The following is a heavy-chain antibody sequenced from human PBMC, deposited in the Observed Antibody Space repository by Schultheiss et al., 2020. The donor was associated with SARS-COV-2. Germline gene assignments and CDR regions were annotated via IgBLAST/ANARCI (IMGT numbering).Heavy chain of an antibody. CDR1: GYSISSGYY. Sequence: SETLSLTCAVSGYSISSGYYWGWIRQPPGKGLEWIGSIYYSGSTNYNPSLKSRVTISVDTSKNQFSLKLSSVTAADTAVYYCARRGSSGYYYYWGQGTLVTVSS. J-gene: IGHJ4*02. V-gene: IGHV4-38-2*01. CDR2: IYYSGST. CDR3: ARRGSSGYYYY. D-gene: IGHD3-22*01.